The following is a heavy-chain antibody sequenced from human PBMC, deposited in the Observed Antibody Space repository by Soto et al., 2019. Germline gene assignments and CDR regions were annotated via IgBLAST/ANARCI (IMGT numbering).Heavy chain of an antibody. CDR3: ARDQLRSTSSGLYYFYGMDV. D-gene: IGHD6-6*01. V-gene: IGHV1-46*01. CDR1: GYTFTTYY. Sequence: ASVKVSCKASGYTFTTYYMHWVRQAPGQGLEWMGVINPSGDSTRYAQKFRGRVTMTRDTSTSTVYLELSSLTSEDTAVYYCARDQLRSTSSGLYYFYGMDVWGQGTTVTVSS. CDR2: INPSGDST. J-gene: IGHJ6*02.